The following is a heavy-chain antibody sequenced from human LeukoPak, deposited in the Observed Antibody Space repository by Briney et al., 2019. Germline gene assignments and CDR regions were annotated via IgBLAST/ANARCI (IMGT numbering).Heavy chain of an antibody. CDR3: AREILDDSSSWYPYYYGMDV. D-gene: IGHD6-13*01. Sequence: GGSLRLSCAASGFTFSTYGMYWVRQAPGKGLEWVANIKQDGSEKYYVDSVKGRFTISRDNAKNSLYLQMNSLRAEDTAVYYCAREILDDSSSWYPYYYGMDVWGQGTTVTVSS. V-gene: IGHV3-7*03. CDR2: IKQDGSEK. CDR1: GFTFSTYG. J-gene: IGHJ6*02.